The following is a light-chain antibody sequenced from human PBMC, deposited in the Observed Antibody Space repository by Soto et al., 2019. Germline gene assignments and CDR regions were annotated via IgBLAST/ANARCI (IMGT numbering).Light chain of an antibody. CDR2: DVS. V-gene: IGKV3-11*01. CDR3: QQRNSWLT. Sequence: EIVFTQSTSTPPLSPGERATLSCRATQSGSSYLAWYQQTPGQAPRLLLYDVSNRATGIPARFSASGSGTDFTLTISSLEPEDLAVYYWQQRNSWLTFGGGTKVESK. J-gene: IGKJ4*01. CDR1: QSGSSY.